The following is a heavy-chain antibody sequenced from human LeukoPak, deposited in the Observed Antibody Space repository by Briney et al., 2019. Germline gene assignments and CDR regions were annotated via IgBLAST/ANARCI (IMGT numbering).Heavy chain of an antibody. Sequence: SQTLSLTCTVSGGSISSGDYYWSWIRQPPGKGLEWIAYIYYSGSTYYNPSLKSRVTISVDTSKNQFSLKLSSVTAADMAVYYCARENGDPHRYWFDPWGQGTLVTVSS. CDR3: ARENGDPHRYWFDP. V-gene: IGHV4-30-4*01. D-gene: IGHD4-17*01. CDR2: IYYSGST. CDR1: GGSISSGDYY. J-gene: IGHJ5*02.